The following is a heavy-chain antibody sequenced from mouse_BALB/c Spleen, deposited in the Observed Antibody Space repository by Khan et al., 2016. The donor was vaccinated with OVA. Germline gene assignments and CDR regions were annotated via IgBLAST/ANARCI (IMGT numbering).Heavy chain of an antibody. CDR1: GFTFNSYA. CDR2: ISSGGSYN. D-gene: IGHD2-12*01. V-gene: IGHV5-9-4*01. CDR3: ARGAYNYDETWFAY. Sequence: EVELVESGGGLVKPGGSLKLSCAASGFTFNSYAMSWVRQSPEKRLEWVAEISSGGSYNSYPDTVTGRFTISRDNDKNTLYLEMSSLRSEDTAMYYCARGAYNYDETWFAYWGQGTLVTVSA. J-gene: IGHJ3*01.